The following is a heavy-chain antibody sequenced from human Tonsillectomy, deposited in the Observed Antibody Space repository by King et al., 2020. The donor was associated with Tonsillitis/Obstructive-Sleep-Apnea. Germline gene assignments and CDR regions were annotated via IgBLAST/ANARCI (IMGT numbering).Heavy chain of an antibody. CDR2: INHSGST. Sequence: VQLQQWGAGLLKPSETLSLTCAVYGGSFSGYYWSWIRQPPGKGLEWIGEINHSGSTNYNPSLKSRVTISLDTSKNQFSLKLSSVTAADTAVYYCARGLSPSEVDFWSLEFRYFYYWGQGTLVTVSS. CDR3: ARGLSPSEVDFWSLEFRYFYY. V-gene: IGHV4-34*01. J-gene: IGHJ4*02. D-gene: IGHD3-3*01. CDR1: GGSFSGYY.